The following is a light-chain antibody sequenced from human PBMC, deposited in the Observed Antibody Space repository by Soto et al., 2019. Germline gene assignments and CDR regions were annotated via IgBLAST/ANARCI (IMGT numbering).Light chain of an antibody. J-gene: IGKJ2*01. CDR3: QPYNSYYT. CDR1: QSISSW. Sequence: DIQMTQSPSTLSASVGDRVTITCRASQSISSWLAWYQQKPGKAPKLLIYDASSLESGVPSRFSGSGSGTQFTLTTISQQPADFATYYYQPYNSYYTFGQGTKLEIK. V-gene: IGKV1-5*01. CDR2: DAS.